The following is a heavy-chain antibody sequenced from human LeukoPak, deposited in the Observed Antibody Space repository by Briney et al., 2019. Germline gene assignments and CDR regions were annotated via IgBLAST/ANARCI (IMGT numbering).Heavy chain of an antibody. CDR2: MNPNSGNT. CDR1: GYTFTTYD. D-gene: IGHD3-9*01. V-gene: IGHV1-8*01. CDR3: ARETTIPPYYFDY. J-gene: IGHJ4*02. Sequence: ASVKVSCKASGYTFTTYDINWVRQATGQGLEWMGWMNPNSGNTGYARKFQGRVTMTRDTSISTAYMELSSLRSEDTAVYYCARETTIPPYYFDYWGLGTPVIVSS.